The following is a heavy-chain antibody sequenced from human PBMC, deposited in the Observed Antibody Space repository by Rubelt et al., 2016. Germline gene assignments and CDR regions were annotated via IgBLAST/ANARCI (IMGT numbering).Heavy chain of an antibody. CDR2: ITHSGTT. CDR3: ARLVNLRGVSNLYFDY. CDR1: GGSLTDFY. Sequence: QVQLRQWGAGLLKPSETLSLTCDVYGGSLTDFYWNWIRQTPGKGLEGIGDITHSGTTNYNPSLKSRVTISLDTSKKQFSLRRTAVTAADTAVYYCARLVNLRGVSNLYFDYWGQGTLVTVSS. D-gene: IGHD3-10*01. J-gene: IGHJ4*02. V-gene: IGHV4-34*02.